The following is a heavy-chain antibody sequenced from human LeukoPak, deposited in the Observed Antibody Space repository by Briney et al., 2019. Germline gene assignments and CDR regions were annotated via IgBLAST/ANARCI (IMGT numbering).Heavy chain of an antibody. J-gene: IGHJ5*02. CDR3: ARDNLGYCSSTSCTRETYNWFDP. D-gene: IGHD2-2*01. CDR2: ISSSSSYI. CDR1: GFTFSSYS. V-gene: IGHV3-21*01. Sequence: GGSLRLSCAASGFTFSSYSMNWVRQAPGKGLEWVSSISSSSSYIYYADSVKGRFTISRDNAKNSLYLQMNSLRAEDTAVYYCARDNLGYCSSTSCTRETYNWFDPWGQGTLVTVSS.